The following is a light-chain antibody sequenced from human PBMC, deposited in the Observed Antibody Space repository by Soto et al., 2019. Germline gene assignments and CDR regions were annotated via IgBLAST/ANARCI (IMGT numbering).Light chain of an antibody. Sequence: DIQMTQSPLSLAASLGDRVTITCRASQNISNFLNWYQQKPGKAPRLLIFGASSLQGGVPSRFRGTVSETDFTLTISALQREDFATYICQQSFRAPLNFGPGTKVAMK. CDR3: QQSFRAPLN. CDR2: GAS. CDR1: QNISNF. V-gene: IGKV1-39*01. J-gene: IGKJ3*01.